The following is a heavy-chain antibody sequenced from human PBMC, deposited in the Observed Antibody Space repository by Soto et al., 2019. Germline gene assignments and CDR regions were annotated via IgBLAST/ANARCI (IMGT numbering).Heavy chain of an antibody. V-gene: IGHV1-3*01. CDR1: GYTFTSYA. Sequence: GASVKVSCKASGYTFTSYAMHWVRQAPGQRLEWMGWINAGNGNTKYSQKFQGRVTITRDTSASTAYMELSSLRSEDTAVYYCARDREWFYPRHDAFDIWGQGTMVTVSS. CDR2: INAGNGNT. CDR3: ARDREWFYPRHDAFDI. J-gene: IGHJ3*02. D-gene: IGHD3-3*01.